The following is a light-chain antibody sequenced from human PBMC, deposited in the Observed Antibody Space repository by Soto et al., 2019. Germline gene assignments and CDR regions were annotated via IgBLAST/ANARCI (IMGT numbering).Light chain of an antibody. V-gene: IGLV2-8*01. CDR1: SSDVGGYNY. Sequence: QSLLTQPPSASGSPGRSVTISCTGTSSDVGGYNYVSWYQQHPGKAPKLIIYEVSKRPSGVPDRFSGSKSGNTASLTVSGLQAEDEADYYCSSYAGSNNFVFGTGTKLTVL. CDR3: SSYAGSNNFV. J-gene: IGLJ1*01. CDR2: EVS.